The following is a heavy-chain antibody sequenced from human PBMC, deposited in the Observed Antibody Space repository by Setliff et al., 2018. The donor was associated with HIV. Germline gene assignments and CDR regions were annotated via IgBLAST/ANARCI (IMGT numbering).Heavy chain of an antibody. Sequence: SETLSLTCAVYGGSFSGSYWSWIRQPPGKDLEWIGEINHSGRTNYNPSLKSRVTISVDTSKTQFSLKLSSVIAADTAVYYCTTSTVAGLFDYWDQGAPVTVSS. CDR3: TTSTVAGLFDY. CDR2: INHSGRT. J-gene: IGHJ4*02. V-gene: IGHV4-34*01. CDR1: GGSFSGSY. D-gene: IGHD6-19*01.